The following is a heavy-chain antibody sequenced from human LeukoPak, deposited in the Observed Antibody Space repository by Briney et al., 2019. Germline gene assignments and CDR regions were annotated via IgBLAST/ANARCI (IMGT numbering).Heavy chain of an antibody. V-gene: IGHV3-74*03. D-gene: IGHD5-12*01. J-gene: IGHJ4*02. CDR2: INSDGCSI. CDR3: AREGRVSGYDFDC. CDR1: GFTFSSYW. Sequence: PGGSLRLSCAASGFTFSSYWMHWVRQAPGKGLVWVSRINSDGCSITYADSVKGRFTISRDNAKNTLFLQMNSLRVEDTAVYYCAREGRVSGYDFDCWGQGTLVTVSS.